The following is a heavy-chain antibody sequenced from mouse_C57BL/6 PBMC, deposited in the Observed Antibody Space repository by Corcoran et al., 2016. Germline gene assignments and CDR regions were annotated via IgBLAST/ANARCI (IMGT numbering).Heavy chain of an antibody. D-gene: IGHD3-2*02. V-gene: IGHV9-3*01. Sequence: QIQLVQSGTELKKPGETVKISCKASGYTFTTYGMSWVKQAPGKGLKWMGWINTYSGVPTYADDFKGRFAFSLETSASTAYLQINNLKNEDTATYFCAEGSSGYFDYWGQGTTLTVSS. CDR2: INTYSGVP. J-gene: IGHJ2*01. CDR3: AEGSSGYFDY. CDR1: GYTFTTYG.